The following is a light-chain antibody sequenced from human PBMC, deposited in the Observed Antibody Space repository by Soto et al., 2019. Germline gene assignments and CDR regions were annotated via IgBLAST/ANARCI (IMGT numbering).Light chain of an antibody. CDR3: QQYNSYSPWT. CDR2: DAS. Sequence: DIQMTQSPSTLSASVGDRVTITCRASQSISGWLAWYQQKPGKAPQLLISDASSLESGVPSRFSGSGSATEFTLTISSLQPDDIATYYCQQYNSYSPWTFGQGTKVEIK. J-gene: IGKJ1*01. V-gene: IGKV1-5*01. CDR1: QSISGW.